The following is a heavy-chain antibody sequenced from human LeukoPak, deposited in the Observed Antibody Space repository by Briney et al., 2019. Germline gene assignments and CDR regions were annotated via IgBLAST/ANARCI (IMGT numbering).Heavy chain of an antibody. J-gene: IGHJ4*02. Sequence: GGSLRLSCAASGFTFSSYEMNWVRQAPGKGLEGVSYISSSGSTIYYADSVKGRFTISRDNAKNSLYLQMNSLRAEDTAVYYCARRATTERGHSYGLDFWGQGTLVTVSS. CDR2: ISSSGSTI. D-gene: IGHD5-18*01. V-gene: IGHV3-48*03. CDR3: ARRATTERGHSYGLDF. CDR1: GFTFSSYE.